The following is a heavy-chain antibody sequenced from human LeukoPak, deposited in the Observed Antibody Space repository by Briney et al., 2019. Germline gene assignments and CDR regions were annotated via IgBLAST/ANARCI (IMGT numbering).Heavy chain of an antibody. J-gene: IGHJ4*02. V-gene: IGHV4-31*03. CDR2: IYYSGST. Sequence: SETLSLTCTVSGGSISSGGYYWSWIRQHPGKGLEWIGYIYYSGSTYYNPSLKSRVTISVDTSKNQFSLKLSSVTAADTAMYYCASGGYSYGFDYWGQGTLVTVSS. CDR3: ASGGYSYGFDY. D-gene: IGHD5-18*01. CDR1: GGSISSGGYY.